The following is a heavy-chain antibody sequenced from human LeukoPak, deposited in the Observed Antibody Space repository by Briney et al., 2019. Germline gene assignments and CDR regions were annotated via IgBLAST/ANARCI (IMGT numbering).Heavy chain of an antibody. CDR3: ASSTKKQLWFMGGRRWFDP. CDR1: GGSFSGYY. Sequence: SETLSLTCAVYGGSFSGYYWSWIRQPPGKGLEWIGEINHSGSTNYNPSLKSRVTISVDTSKNQFSLKLSSVTAADTAVYHCASSTKKQLWFMGGRRWFDPWGQGTLVTVSS. V-gene: IGHV4-34*01. CDR2: INHSGST. D-gene: IGHD5-18*01. J-gene: IGHJ5*02.